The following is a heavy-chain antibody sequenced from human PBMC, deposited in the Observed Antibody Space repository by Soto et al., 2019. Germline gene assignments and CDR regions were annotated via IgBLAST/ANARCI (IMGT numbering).Heavy chain of an antibody. J-gene: IGHJ4*02. CDR1: GFSLSTSGVG. CDR3: AHRLWEGYSSSQGGDYFDY. D-gene: IGHD6-6*01. V-gene: IGHV2-5*02. CDR2: IYWDDDK. Sequence: QITLKESGPTLVKPTQTLTLTCTFSGFSLSTSGVGVGWIRQPPGKALEWLALIYWDDDKRYSPSLKSRLTITKDTSKNQVVLTMTNMDPVHTATYYCAHRLWEGYSSSQGGDYFDYWGQGTLVTVSS.